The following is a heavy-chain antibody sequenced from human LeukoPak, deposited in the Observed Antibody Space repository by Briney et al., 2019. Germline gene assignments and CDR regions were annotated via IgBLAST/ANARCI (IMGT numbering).Heavy chain of an antibody. J-gene: IGHJ5*02. CDR3: AKAGAYDRSCYLENWFDP. D-gene: IGHD3-22*01. CDR2: ISSSSSYI. CDR1: GFTFSSYS. V-gene: IGHV3-21*01. Sequence: PGGSLRLSCAASGFTFSSYSMNWVRQAPGKGLEWVSSISSSSSYIYYADSVKGRFTISRDNAKNSLYLQMNSLRAEDTAVYYWAKAGAYDRSCYLENWFDPWGQGTPGTVPS.